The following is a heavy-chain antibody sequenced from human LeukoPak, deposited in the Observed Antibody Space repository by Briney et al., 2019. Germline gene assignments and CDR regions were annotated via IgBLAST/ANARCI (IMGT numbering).Heavy chain of an antibody. D-gene: IGHD6-19*01. V-gene: IGHV6-1*01. CDR2: IYYRSKWYA. CDR1: GDSVSGNRAT. Sequence: SQTLSLTCTISGDSVSGNRATWNWLRQSPSRGLEWLGRIYYRSKWYADYAVSVKSRITINPDTSKNQFSLQLNSVTPEDTAVYYCARALRYSSGWAIDYWGQGTLVTVSS. CDR3: ARALRYSSGWAIDY. J-gene: IGHJ4*02.